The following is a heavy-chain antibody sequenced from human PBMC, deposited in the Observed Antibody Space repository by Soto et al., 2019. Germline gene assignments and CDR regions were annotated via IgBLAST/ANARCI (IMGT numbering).Heavy chain of an antibody. Sequence: QVQLQESGPGLVKPSETLSLTCSVSGVSTSNHYWTWIRKPPGQGPEWIGCIYYRGTTNYNASFNSRVTISLDTSKNQYSLKLTSVTTADTAVYYCARGGGSPYHDHEFDYWGQGILVPFSS. J-gene: IGHJ4*02. CDR3: ARGGGSPYHDHEFDY. CDR1: GVSTSNHY. CDR2: IYYRGTT. D-gene: IGHD2-2*01. V-gene: IGHV4-59*11.